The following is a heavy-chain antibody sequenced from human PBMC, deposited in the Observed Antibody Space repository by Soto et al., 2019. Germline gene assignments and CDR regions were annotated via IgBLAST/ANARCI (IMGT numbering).Heavy chain of an antibody. D-gene: IGHD3-16*01. V-gene: IGHV1-46*03. CDR3: ARGALYDYIWGSYSDAFDI. Sequence: ASVKVSCKASGYTFTSYYMHWVRQAPGQGLEWMGIINPSGGSTSYAQKFQGRVTMTRDTSTSTVYMELSSLRSEDTAVYYCARGALYDYIWGSYSDAFDIWGQGTMVTVSS. J-gene: IGHJ3*02. CDR1: GYTFTSYY. CDR2: INPSGGST.